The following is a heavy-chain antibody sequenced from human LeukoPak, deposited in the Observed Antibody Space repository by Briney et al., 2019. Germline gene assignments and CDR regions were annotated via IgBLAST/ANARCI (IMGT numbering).Heavy chain of an antibody. D-gene: IGHD3-10*01. CDR2: ISSSSSYT. V-gene: IGHV3-21*05. CDR1: GFTFSSYS. CDR3: ARDMVRGVTNWFDP. Sequence: GGSRRLSCAASGFTFSSYSMNWVRQAPGKGLEWVSYISSSSSYTNYADSVKGRFTISRDNAKNSLYLQMNSLRADDTAVYYCARDMVRGVTNWFDPWGQGTLVTVTS. J-gene: IGHJ5*02.